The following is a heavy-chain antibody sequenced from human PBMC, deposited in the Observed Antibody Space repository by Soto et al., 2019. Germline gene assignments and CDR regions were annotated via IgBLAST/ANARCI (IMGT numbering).Heavy chain of an antibody. J-gene: IGHJ4*02. Sequence: SETLSLTCTVSGGSISSYYWSWIRQPPGKGLEWIGYIYYSGSTNYNPSLKSRVTISVDTSKNQFSLKLSSVTAADTAVYYCAREYCSGGTCYLDYWGQGALVTVSS. CDR2: IYYSGST. CDR3: AREYCSGGTCYLDY. CDR1: GGSISSYY. D-gene: IGHD2-15*01. V-gene: IGHV4-59*01.